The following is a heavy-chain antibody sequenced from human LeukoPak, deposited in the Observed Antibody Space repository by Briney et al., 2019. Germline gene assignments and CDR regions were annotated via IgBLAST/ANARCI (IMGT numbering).Heavy chain of an antibody. J-gene: IGHJ3*02. V-gene: IGHV3-74*01. CDR3: TRERYSRRQDDALDI. CDR1: GFTFTSHW. D-gene: IGHD1-1*01. CDR2: IESDGSSP. Sequence: GGSLRLSCAASGFTFTSHWMHWVRQAPGKGLEWVSRIESDGSSPRYADSVRGRFTISRDKDKNTLYLQMNSLRAGDTAVYHCTRERYSRRQDDALDIWGQGTMVTVSS.